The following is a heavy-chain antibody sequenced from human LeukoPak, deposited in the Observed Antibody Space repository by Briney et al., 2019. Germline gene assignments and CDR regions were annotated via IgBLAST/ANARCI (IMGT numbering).Heavy chain of an antibody. CDR1: GFTFSSYS. CDR3: ARDPRLLTFDY. V-gene: IGHV3-48*01. CDR2: IISSSSTM. J-gene: IGHJ4*02. Sequence: GGSLRLSCAASGFTFSSYSMNWVRQAPGKGLEWVSYIISSSSTMYYADSVKGRFTISRDNAKNSLYLQMNSLRAEDTAVYYCARDPRLLTFDYWGQGTLVTVS. D-gene: IGHD2-15*01.